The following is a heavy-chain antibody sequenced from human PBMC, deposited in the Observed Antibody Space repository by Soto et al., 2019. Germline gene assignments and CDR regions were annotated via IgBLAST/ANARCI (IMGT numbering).Heavy chain of an antibody. CDR3: ARQQLLPYYYALDV. CDR2: IYFRGST. Sequence: QVQLQESGPGLVKPSDTLSLNCTVSGGSISGYYWSWLRQPPGKGLEYIGYIYFRGSTNYNPSLKSRVTMSVDTSRNLFSLKVNSVTAADTAVYYCARQQLLPYYYALDVWGQGTTVTVSS. J-gene: IGHJ6*02. D-gene: IGHD6-13*01. V-gene: IGHV4-59*07. CDR1: GGSISGYY.